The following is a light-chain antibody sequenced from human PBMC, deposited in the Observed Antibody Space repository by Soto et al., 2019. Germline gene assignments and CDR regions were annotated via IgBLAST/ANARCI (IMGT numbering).Light chain of an antibody. J-gene: IGKJ5*01. CDR3: QQFGTSPPST. V-gene: IGKV3-20*01. Sequence: DIVLTQSPGTLSLSPGERATLSCMARQSVSSNYFAWYQQKPGQAPRLLIYGASSRATAIPDRFSCSGSGTDFALTISRLEPEDFAGYYCQQFGTSPPSTFGQGTRLEIK. CDR2: GAS. CDR1: QSVSSNY.